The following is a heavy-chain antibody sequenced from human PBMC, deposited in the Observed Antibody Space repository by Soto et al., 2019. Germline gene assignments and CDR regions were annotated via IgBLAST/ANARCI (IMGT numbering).Heavy chain of an antibody. D-gene: IGHD3-16*01. CDR2: IHHSGNI. CDR1: GASISSSDW. CDR3: ARDFKAPNDAWAFDY. V-gene: IGHV4-4*02. Sequence: PSETLSLTCAVSGASISSSDWWNWVRQPPGKGLEWIGEIHHSGNIIYNPSLKSRVTISVDDSRNHFSLKMTSVTAADTAVYYCARDFKAPNDAWAFDYWGQGALVTVSS. J-gene: IGHJ4*02.